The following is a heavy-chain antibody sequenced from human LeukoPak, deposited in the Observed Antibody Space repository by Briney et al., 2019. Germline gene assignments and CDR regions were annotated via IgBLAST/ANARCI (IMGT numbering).Heavy chain of an antibody. V-gene: IGHV4-34*01. D-gene: IGHD1-20*01. Sequence: SETLSLTCAVYGGSFSGYYWSWIRQPPGKGLEWIGEINHSGSTNYHPSLKSRVTISVDTSKNQFSLKLSSVTAADTAVYYCARGPITGKPYYYYYYMDVWGKGTTVTVSS. J-gene: IGHJ6*03. CDR1: GGSFSGYY. CDR2: INHSGST. CDR3: ARGPITGKPYYYYYYMDV.